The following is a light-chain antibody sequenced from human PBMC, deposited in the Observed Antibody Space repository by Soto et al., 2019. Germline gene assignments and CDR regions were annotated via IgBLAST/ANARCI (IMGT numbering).Light chain of an antibody. Sequence: AIHMTQSPSSMSASVGYTVTITCRSSQGIRNDLGWYQQKPGKAPKVLLHAASSLQSGVPSRFSGSGSGTDFTLTITSLQHEDLATYFCLQDYNYPRTFGPGTKADIK. CDR2: AAS. CDR3: LQDYNYPRT. CDR1: QGIRND. J-gene: IGKJ1*01. V-gene: IGKV1-6*01.